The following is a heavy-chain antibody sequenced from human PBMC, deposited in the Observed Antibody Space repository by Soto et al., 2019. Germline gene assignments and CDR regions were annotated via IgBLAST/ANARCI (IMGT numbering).Heavy chain of an antibody. Sequence: QLQLQESGPGLVKPSETLSLTCTVSGGSISSSSYYWGWIRQPPGKGLEWIGSIYYSGSTYYNPSLKSRVTLSVDPSKNQFSLKLSSVTAADTAVYYCARRPKGWNALSEVQNNWFDPWGQGTLVTVSS. CDR1: GGSISSSSYY. J-gene: IGHJ5*02. D-gene: IGHD1-1*01. CDR3: ARRPKGWNALSEVQNNWFDP. V-gene: IGHV4-39*01. CDR2: IYYSGST.